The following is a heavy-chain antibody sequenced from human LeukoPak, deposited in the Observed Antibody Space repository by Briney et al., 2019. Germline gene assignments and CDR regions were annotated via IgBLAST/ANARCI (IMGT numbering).Heavy chain of an antibody. CDR3: AKTLHYGHLGKFDS. J-gene: IGHJ4*02. CDR1: GFTFSSYA. Sequence: TGGSLRLSCVASGFTFSSYAMNWVRQAPGKGLEWVSAISSSDGSTYYADSVKGRSTISRDNSKNTVYLQMNSLRAEDTAVYYCAKTLHYGHLGKFDSWGQGTLVTVSS. D-gene: IGHD4-17*01. CDR2: ISSSDGST. V-gene: IGHV3-23*01.